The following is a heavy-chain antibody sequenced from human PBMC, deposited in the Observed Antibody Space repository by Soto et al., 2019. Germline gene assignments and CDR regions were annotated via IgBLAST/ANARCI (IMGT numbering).Heavy chain of an antibody. CDR3: ARQDGAAAGDPDFAY. J-gene: IGHJ4*02. CDR2: IYYSGST. D-gene: IGHD6-13*01. Sequence: SETLSLTCTVSGGSISSSSYYWGWIRQPPGKGLEWIGSIYYSGSTYYNPSLKSRVTISVDTSKNQFSLKLSCVTAADTAVYYCARQDGAAAGDPDFAYWGQGTLVTVSS. CDR1: GGSISSSSYY. V-gene: IGHV4-39*01.